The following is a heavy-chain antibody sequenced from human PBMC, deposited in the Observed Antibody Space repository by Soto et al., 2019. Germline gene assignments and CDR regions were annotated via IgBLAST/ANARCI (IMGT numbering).Heavy chain of an antibody. CDR2: IYYSGST. V-gene: IGHV4-30-4*01. CDR1: GGSISSGDYY. Sequence: SETLSLTCTVSGGSISSGDYYWSWIRQAPGKGLEWIGYIYYSGSTYYNPSLKSRVTISVDTSKNQFSLKLSSVTAADTAVYYCARGRGYYGSGRVGYFDYWGQGTLVTVSS. D-gene: IGHD3-10*01. J-gene: IGHJ4*02. CDR3: ARGRGYYGSGRVGYFDY.